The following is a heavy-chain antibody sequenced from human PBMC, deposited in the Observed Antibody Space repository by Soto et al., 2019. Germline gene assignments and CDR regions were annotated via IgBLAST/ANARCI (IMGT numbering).Heavy chain of an antibody. Sequence: PSETLSLTCTVCGGSISSGGYYWSWIRQHPGKGLEWIGYIYYSGSTYYNPSLKSRVTISVDTSKNQFSLKLSSVTAADTAVYYCARDRAEYYYDSSGYSYFDYWGQGTLVTVSS. CDR2: IYYSGST. V-gene: IGHV4-31*03. CDR1: GGSISSGGYY. D-gene: IGHD3-22*01. CDR3: ARDRAEYYYDSSGYSYFDY. J-gene: IGHJ4*02.